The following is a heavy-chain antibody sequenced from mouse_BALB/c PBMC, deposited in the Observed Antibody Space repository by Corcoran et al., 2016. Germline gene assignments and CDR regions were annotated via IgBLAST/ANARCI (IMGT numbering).Heavy chain of an antibody. CDR1: GYSITSGYY. D-gene: IGHD1-1*01. J-gene: IGHJ1*01. V-gene: IGHV3-6*02. CDR3: AREGYGSTWYFDV. CDR2: ISYDGSN. Sequence: DVQLQESGPGLVQPSQSLSLTCSVTGYSITSGYYWNWIRQFPGNKLEWMGYISYDGSNNYNPSLKNRISITRDTSKNQFFLKLNSVTTEDTATYYCAREGYGSTWYFDVWGAGTTVTVSS.